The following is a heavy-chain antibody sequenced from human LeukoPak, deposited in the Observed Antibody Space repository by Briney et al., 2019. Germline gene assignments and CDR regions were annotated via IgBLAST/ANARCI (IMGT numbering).Heavy chain of an antibody. CDR2: IYYSGST. D-gene: IGHD3-10*01. Sequence: SETLSLTCTVSGGSISSSSYYWGWIRQPPGKGLEWIGSIYYSGSTYYNPSLKSRVTISVDTSKNQFSLKLSSVTAADTAVYYCATMVRGVISSGLDYWGQGTLVTVSS. CDR3: ATMVRGVISSGLDY. J-gene: IGHJ4*02. CDR1: GGSISSSSYY. V-gene: IGHV4-39*07.